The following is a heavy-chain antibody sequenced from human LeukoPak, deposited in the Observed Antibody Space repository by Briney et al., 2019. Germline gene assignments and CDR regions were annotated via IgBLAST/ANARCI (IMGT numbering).Heavy chain of an antibody. CDR1: GFTFNNNA. V-gene: IGHV3-23*01. D-gene: IGHD3-22*01. Sequence: GGSLRLSCAASGFTFNNNAMTWVRQAPGKGLEWVSTIGGVASNTYYPDSVKGRFTISRDNSKNMLDLQMNGLRAEDTAMYYCAKTSGSYSNFDCWGQGILVTVSS. CDR2: IGGVASNT. CDR3: AKTSGSYSNFDC. J-gene: IGHJ4*02.